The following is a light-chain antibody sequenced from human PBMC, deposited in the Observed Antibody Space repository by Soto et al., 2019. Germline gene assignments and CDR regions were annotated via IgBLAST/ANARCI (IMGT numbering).Light chain of an antibody. CDR2: GNS. CDR3: QSYDSSLSGVV. Sequence: QSVLTQPPSESGAPGQRVTISCTGSSSNIGADNDVHWYQQLPGTAPNLLIYGNSNRPSGVPDRFSGSKSGTSASLAITGLQTEDEADYYCQSYDSSLSGVVFGGGTKLTVL. V-gene: IGLV1-40*01. CDR1: SSNIGADND. J-gene: IGLJ2*01.